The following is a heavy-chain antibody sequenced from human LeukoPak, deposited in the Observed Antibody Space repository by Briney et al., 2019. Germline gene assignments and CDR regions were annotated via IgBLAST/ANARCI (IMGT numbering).Heavy chain of an antibody. D-gene: IGHD1-26*01. Sequence: SETLSLTCTVSGGSISSSSYYWGWIPQPPGKGLEWIGSIYYSGSTYYNPSLKSRVTISVDTSKNQFSLKLSSVTAADTAVYYCASGVGATDAFDIWGQGTMVTVSS. V-gene: IGHV4-39*01. J-gene: IGHJ3*02. CDR1: GGSISSSSYY. CDR3: ASGVGATDAFDI. CDR2: IYYSGST.